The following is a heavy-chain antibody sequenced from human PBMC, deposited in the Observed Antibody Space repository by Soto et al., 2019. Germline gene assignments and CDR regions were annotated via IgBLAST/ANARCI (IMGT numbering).Heavy chain of an antibody. CDR1: GYTFTGYY. D-gene: IGHD6-6*01. CDR2: INPNSGGT. J-gene: IGHJ4*02. CDR3: ARVPSIAAPLYFDY. V-gene: IGHV1-2*02. Sequence: GASVKVSCKASGYTFTGYYMHWVRQAPGQGLEWMGWINPNSGGTNYAQKFQGRVTMTRDTSISTAYMELSGLRSDDTAVYYCARVPSIAAPLYFDYWGQGTLVTAPQ.